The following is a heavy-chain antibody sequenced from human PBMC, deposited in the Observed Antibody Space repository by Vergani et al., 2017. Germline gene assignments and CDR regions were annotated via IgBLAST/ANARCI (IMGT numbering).Heavy chain of an antibody. Sequence: EVQLVASGGGLVQRGGSLKLSCAASGFTFSGSAMHWVRQASGKGLEWVGRIRSKANSYATAYAASVKGRFTISRDDSKNTAYLQMNSLKTEDTAVYYCTRPSGYHDYWGQGTLVTVSS. CDR2: IRSKANSYAT. CDR1: GFTFSGSA. D-gene: IGHD3-22*01. CDR3: TRPSGYHDY. V-gene: IGHV3-73*01. J-gene: IGHJ4*02.